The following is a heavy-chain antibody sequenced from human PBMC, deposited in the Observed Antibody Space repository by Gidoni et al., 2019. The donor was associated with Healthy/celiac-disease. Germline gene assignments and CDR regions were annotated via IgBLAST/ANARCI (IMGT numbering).Heavy chain of an antibody. J-gene: IGHJ4*02. D-gene: IGHD1-7*01. CDR1: GFTFRDYY. Sequence: QVQLVESGGGLVKPGGSLRLACAAAGFTFRDYYMSWIRQAPGKGLEWVSYLRCSCSTIYYADAVKGRFTISRDNAKNSLYLQMISLRAEDTAVYYCARRGVNWNYDRDYFDYWGQGTLVTVSS. CDR2: LRCSCSTI. V-gene: IGHV3-11*01. CDR3: ARRGVNWNYDRDYFDY.